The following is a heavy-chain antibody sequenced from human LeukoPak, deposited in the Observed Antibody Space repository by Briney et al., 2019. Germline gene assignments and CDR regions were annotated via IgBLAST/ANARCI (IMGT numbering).Heavy chain of an antibody. CDR3: ARYDYVWGSSGY. J-gene: IGHJ4*02. CDR1: GYSVTSGYY. V-gene: IGHV3-7*01. D-gene: IGHD3-16*01. CDR2: IKQDGSEK. Sequence: ETLSLTCAVSGYSVTSGYYWGWIRQPPGKGLEWVANIKQDGSEKYYVDSVKGRFTISRDNAKNSLYLQMNSLRAEDTAVYYCARYDYVWGSSGYWGQGTLVTVSS.